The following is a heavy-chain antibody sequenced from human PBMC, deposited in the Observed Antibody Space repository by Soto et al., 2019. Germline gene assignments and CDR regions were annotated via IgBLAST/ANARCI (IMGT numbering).Heavy chain of an antibody. CDR3: ARESEDLTSNFDY. CDR1: GFTFTRYS. J-gene: IGHJ4*02. CDR2: ISSTTNYI. V-gene: IGHV3-21*06. Sequence: GGSLRLSCAASGFTFTRYSMNWVRQAPGRGLEWVSSISSTTNYIYYGDSMKGRFTISRDNAKNSLYLEMNSLRAEDTAVYYCARESEDLTSNFDYWGQGPLVTVSS.